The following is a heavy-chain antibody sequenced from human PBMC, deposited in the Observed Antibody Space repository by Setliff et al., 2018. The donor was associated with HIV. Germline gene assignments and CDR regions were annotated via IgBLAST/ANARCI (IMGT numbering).Heavy chain of an antibody. Sequence: ASVKVSCKASGYTFTSYAMHWVRQAPGQRLEWMGWINAGNGNTKYSQKFQGRVTITRDTSASTAYMELSSLRSEDTAVYYCATWGGSPDGYFYYYMDVWGKGATVTVSS. D-gene: IGHD1-26*01. CDR1: GYTFTSYA. J-gene: IGHJ6*03. CDR3: ATWGGSPDGYFYYYMDV. V-gene: IGHV1-3*01. CDR2: INAGNGNT.